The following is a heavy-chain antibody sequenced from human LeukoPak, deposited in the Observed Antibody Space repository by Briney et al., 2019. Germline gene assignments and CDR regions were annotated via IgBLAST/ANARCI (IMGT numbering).Heavy chain of an antibody. J-gene: IGHJ5*02. CDR3: ARDLIFGSRSNWFLP. Sequence: GASVKVSCKASGYTFTGYYMHWVRQAPGQGLEWMGRINPNSGGTNYAQKFQGRVTMTRDTSISTAYMELSRLRSDDTAVYYCARDLIFGSRSNWFLPWGQGPLVTVSS. CDR1: GYTFTGYY. D-gene: IGHD3/OR15-3a*01. V-gene: IGHV1-2*06. CDR2: INPNSGGT.